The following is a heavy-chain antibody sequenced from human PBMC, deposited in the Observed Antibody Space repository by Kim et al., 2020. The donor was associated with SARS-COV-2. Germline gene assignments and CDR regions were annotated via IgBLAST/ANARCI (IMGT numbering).Heavy chain of an antibody. CDR3: AGELTGDAFDI. V-gene: IGHV3-11*01. CDR2: ISSSGSTI. Sequence: GGSLRLSCAASGLTFSDYYMSWIRQAPGKGLEWVSYISSSGSTIYYADSVKGRFTISRDSAKNSLYLQMNSLRAEDTAVYYCAGELTGDAFDIWGQGTMVTVSS. J-gene: IGHJ3*02. D-gene: IGHD7-27*01. CDR1: GLTFSDYY.